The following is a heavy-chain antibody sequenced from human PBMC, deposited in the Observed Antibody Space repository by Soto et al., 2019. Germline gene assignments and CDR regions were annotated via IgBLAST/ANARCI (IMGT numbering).Heavy chain of an antibody. CDR2: TRNKANSYTT. J-gene: IGHJ6*03. V-gene: IGHV3-72*01. D-gene: IGHD6-13*01. Sequence: GGSLRLSCAASGFTFSDHYMDWVRQAPGKGLEWVGRTRNKANSYTTEYAASVKGRFTISRDDSKNSLYLQMNSLKTEDTAVYYCARAYSSSWYGYYYYYMDVWGKGTTVTVSS. CDR1: GFTFSDHY. CDR3: ARAYSSSWYGYYYYYMDV.